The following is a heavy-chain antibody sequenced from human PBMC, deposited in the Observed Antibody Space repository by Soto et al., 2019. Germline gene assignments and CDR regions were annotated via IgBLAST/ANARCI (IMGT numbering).Heavy chain of an antibody. D-gene: IGHD1-26*01. CDR2: IYYSGST. CDR1: GGSISSGGYY. CDR3: AREGGIVGATAADY. V-gene: IGHV4-31*03. J-gene: IGHJ4*02. Sequence: QVQLQESGPGLVKPSQTLSLTCTVSGGSISSGGYYWSWIRQHPGKGLEWIGYIYYSGSTYYNPSLKSRATISVDTSKTQFPLKLSSVTAADTAVYYCAREGGIVGATAADYWGQGTLVTVSS.